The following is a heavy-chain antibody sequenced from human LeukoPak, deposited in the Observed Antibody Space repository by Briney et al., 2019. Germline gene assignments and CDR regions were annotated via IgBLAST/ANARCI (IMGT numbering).Heavy chain of an antibody. D-gene: IGHD3-22*01. V-gene: IGHV3-30*09. CDR3: TRPLSNGYFDDSGGYYPYAMDV. CDR2: ISYDGSNK. CDR1: GFTFSNFT. Sequence: PGGALRLSCAASGFTFSNFTMHWVAQAPGKGLEWVAVISYDGSNKFYEDSVKGRFAISRDNSNNTLYLQMNSLGGYDSAVYYFTRPLSNGYFDDSGGYYPYAMDVWGQGTTVTVSS. J-gene: IGHJ6*02.